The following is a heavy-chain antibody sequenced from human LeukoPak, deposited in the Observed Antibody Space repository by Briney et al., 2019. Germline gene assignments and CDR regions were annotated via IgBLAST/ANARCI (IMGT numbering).Heavy chain of an antibody. CDR3: ARDRVGAADY. J-gene: IGHJ4*02. D-gene: IGHD1-26*01. V-gene: IGHV3-64*02. Sequence: PGGSLRLSWSASGFTFSNYAMHWVRQAPGKGLEYVSAITSNGDTTYYADSVRGRLTISRDNSKNTLYLQMGSLRAEDMAVYYCARDRVGAADYWGQGTLVTVSS. CDR1: GFTFSNYA. CDR2: ITSNGDTT.